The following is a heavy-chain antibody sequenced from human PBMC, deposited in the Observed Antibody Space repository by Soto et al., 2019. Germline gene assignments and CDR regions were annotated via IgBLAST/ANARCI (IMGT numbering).Heavy chain of an antibody. CDR1: GYDFSDHY. CDR2: ISPDGGST. D-gene: IGHD3-10*01. V-gene: IGHV1-46*01. J-gene: IGHJ4*02. CDR3: ARARRGGVIIVITSARIDY. Sequence: QVQLVQSGAEVKKPGASVKVSCKASGYDFSDHYIHWVRQAPGQGLEWMGIISPDGGSTKYSQKFQARITMTRDTSTSTVYMELSSLRSEDTAVYYCARARRGGVIIVITSARIDYWGQGTLVTVSS.